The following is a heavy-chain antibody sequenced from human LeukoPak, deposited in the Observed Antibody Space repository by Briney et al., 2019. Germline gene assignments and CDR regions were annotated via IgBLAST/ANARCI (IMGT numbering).Heavy chain of an antibody. D-gene: IGHD6-19*01. Sequence: GRSLRLSCAASGFTFSSYGMHWVRQAPGKGLEWVAVISYDGSNKYYADSVKGRFTISRDNSKNTLYLQMNSLRAEDTAVYYCAKEDFGRIAVDYWGQGTLVTVSS. J-gene: IGHJ4*02. V-gene: IGHV3-30*18. CDR2: ISYDGSNK. CDR1: GFTFSSYG. CDR3: AKEDFGRIAVDY.